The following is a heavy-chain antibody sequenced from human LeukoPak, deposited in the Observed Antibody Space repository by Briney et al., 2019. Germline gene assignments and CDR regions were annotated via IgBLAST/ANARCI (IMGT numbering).Heavy chain of an antibody. CDR3: ARRDSSGWYVFDY. V-gene: IGHV1-3*01. CDR1: GYTFTSYA. J-gene: IGHJ4*02. D-gene: IGHD6-19*01. Sequence: ASVNVSCMASGYTFTSYAMHWVRQAPGQRLEWMGWINAGNGNTKYSQKFQGRVTITRDTSASTAYMELSSLRSEDTAVYYCARRDSSGWYVFDYWGQGTLVTVSS. CDR2: INAGNGNT.